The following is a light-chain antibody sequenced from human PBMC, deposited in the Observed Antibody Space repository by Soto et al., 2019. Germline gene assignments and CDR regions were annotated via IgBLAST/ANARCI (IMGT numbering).Light chain of an antibody. CDR3: QQRSNWPPWT. Sequence: EIVLTQSPATLSLSPGERATLSCSASQSVSTYLAWYQQKPGQAPRLLIYDASNKATGIPARFSGSGSGTDFTLTISSLEPEDFAIYYCQQRSNWPPWTCGQGTKVELK. CDR2: DAS. V-gene: IGKV3-11*01. CDR1: QSVSTY. J-gene: IGKJ1*01.